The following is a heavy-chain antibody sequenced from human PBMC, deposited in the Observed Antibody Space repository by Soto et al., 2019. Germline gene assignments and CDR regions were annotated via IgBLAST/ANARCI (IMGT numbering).Heavy chain of an antibody. V-gene: IGHV4-39*01. Sequence: SETLSLTCTVSGGSISSSSYYWGWIRQPPGKGLEWIGSIYYSGSTYYNPSLKSRVTISVDTSKNQFSLKLSSVTAADTAVYYCARLVSGSYYNEEYYFDYWGQGTLVTVSS. CDR1: GGSISSSSYY. D-gene: IGHD3-10*01. CDR3: ARLVSGSYYNEEYYFDY. CDR2: IYYSGST. J-gene: IGHJ4*02.